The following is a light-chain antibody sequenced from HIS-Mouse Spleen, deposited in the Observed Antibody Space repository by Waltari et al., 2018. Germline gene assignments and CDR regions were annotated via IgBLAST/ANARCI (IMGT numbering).Light chain of an antibody. J-gene: IGLJ2*01. CDR1: RRDAGSSNL. CDR2: EGS. Sequence: QSALTQPASVSGSPGHSITIPCTGTRRDAGSSNLVSCDQQHPGNAPKLMIYEGSKRPSGVSNRFSGSKSGNTASLTISGLQAEDEADYYCCSYAGSSTFVVVFGGGTKLTVL. CDR3: CSYAGSSTFVVV. V-gene: IGLV2-23*03.